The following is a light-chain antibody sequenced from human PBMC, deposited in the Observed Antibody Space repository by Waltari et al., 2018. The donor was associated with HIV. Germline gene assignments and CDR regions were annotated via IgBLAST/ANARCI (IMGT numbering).Light chain of an antibody. Sequence: ESVLTQSPGTLSLSPGERATLSCRASESVTSTYLAWYQQKPGQAPRLLIYAASSSATGIPDRFSGSGSGTDFTLTISRLEPEDFAIYYCQHYGSSLWTFGQGTKVEVK. V-gene: IGKV3-20*01. CDR3: QHYGSSLWT. CDR2: AAS. CDR1: ESVTSTY. J-gene: IGKJ1*01.